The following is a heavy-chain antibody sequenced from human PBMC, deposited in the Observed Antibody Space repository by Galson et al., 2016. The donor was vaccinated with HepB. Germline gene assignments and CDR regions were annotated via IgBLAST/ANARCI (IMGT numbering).Heavy chain of an antibody. J-gene: IGHJ4*02. D-gene: IGHD2-2*01. Sequence: PALVKPTQTLTLTCTFSGFSLSTGGMGLSWIRQPPGKALEWLARIDWADGKYYSTSLKTRLTISKDTSKNQVVLRMTNMDPVDTATYYCARKQTAYCSSTSCYALDFWGQGTLVTVSS. CDR3: ARKQTAYCSSTSCYALDF. CDR2: IDWADGK. V-gene: IGHV2-70*11. CDR1: GFSLSTGGMG.